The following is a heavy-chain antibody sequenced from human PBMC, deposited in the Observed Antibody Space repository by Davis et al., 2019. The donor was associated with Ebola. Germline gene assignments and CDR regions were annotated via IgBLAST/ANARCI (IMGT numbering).Heavy chain of an antibody. V-gene: IGHV1-69*13. D-gene: IGHD2-21*01. Sequence: SVKVSCKASGGTFSSYAISWVRQAPGQGLEWMGGIIPIFGTANYAQKFQGRVTITADESTSTAYMELSSLRSEDTAVYYCARPNCGGDCAYGYWGQGTLVTVSS. CDR1: GGTFSSYA. CDR3: ARPNCGGDCAYGY. J-gene: IGHJ4*02. CDR2: IIPIFGTA.